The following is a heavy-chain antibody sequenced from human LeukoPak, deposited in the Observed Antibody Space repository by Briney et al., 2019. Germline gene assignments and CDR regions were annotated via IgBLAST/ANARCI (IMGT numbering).Heavy chain of an antibody. J-gene: IGHJ4*02. Sequence: GASVKVSCKASGYTFTSYGISWVRQAPGQGLEWMGWISAYNGNTNYAQKLQGRVTMTTDTSTSTAYMELRSLRSDDTAVYYCAREYSSSWYPGRFDYWGQGTLVTVSS. D-gene: IGHD6-13*01. V-gene: IGHV1-18*01. CDR2: ISAYNGNT. CDR1: GYTFTSYG. CDR3: AREYSSSWYPGRFDY.